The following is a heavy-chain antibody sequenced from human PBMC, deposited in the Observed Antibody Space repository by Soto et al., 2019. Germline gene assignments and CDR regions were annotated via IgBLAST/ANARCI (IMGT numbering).Heavy chain of an antibody. Sequence: QVQLQESGPGLVKPSQTLSLTCTVSGGSITSGNSYWTSIRQPPGKGLEWIGYIYHRGSTFYTPSIRIRVTGSMTMSHSQSSMSLSSVTAADTAVYYCSRRARDRGGTFDSWGLGILVTVS. J-gene: IGHJ4*02. CDR2: IYHRGST. V-gene: IGHV4-30-4*08. CDR1: GGSITSGNSY. D-gene: IGHD2-15*01. CDR3: SRRARDRGGTFDS.